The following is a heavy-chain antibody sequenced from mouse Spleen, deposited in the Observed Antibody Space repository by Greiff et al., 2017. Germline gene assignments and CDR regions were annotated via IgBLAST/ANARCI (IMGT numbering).Heavy chain of an antibody. CDR1: GFTFSSYA. CDR3: ARDTSNCFAY. J-gene: IGHJ3*01. CDR2: ISDGGSYT. V-gene: IGHV5-4*01. Sequence: EVKLVESGGGLVKPGGSLKLSCAASGFTFSSYAMSWVRQTPEKRLEWVATISDGGSYTYYPDNVKGRFTISRDNAKNNLYLQMSHLKSEDTAMYYCARDTSNCFAYWGQGTLVTVSA. D-gene: IGHD2-5*01.